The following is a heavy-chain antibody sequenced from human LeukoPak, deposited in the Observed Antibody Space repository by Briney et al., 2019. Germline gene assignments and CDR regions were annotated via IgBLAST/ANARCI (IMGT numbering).Heavy chain of an antibody. V-gene: IGHV1-2*06. D-gene: IGHD6-19*01. Sequence: ASVKVSCKASGYTFTGYYMHWVRQAPGQGLEWMGRINPNSGGTDYAQKFQGRVTMTRDTSISTAYMELSRLRSDDTAVYYCARGLKGIAVAGTLGDNWSDPWGQGTLVTVSS. CDR2: INPNSGGT. J-gene: IGHJ5*02. CDR3: ARGLKGIAVAGTLGDNWSDP. CDR1: GYTFTGYY.